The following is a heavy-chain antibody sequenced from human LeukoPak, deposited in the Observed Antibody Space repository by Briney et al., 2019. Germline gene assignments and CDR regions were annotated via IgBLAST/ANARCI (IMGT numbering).Heavy chain of an antibody. CDR1: GGSFSGYY. Sequence: SETLSLTCAVYGGSFSGYYWSWIHQPPGKGLEWIGEINHSGSTNYNPSLRSRVTISVDTSKNQFSLKLSSVTAADTAVYYCARGTYYYDSSGYYPDYWGQGTLVTVSS. CDR2: INHSGST. D-gene: IGHD3-22*01. CDR3: ARGTYYYDSSGYYPDY. J-gene: IGHJ4*02. V-gene: IGHV4-34*01.